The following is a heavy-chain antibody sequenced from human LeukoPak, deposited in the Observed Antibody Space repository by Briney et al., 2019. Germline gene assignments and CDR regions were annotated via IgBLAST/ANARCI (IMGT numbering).Heavy chain of an antibody. Sequence: ASVKVSCKASGGTFSSYAISWVRQAPGQGLEWMGGIIPIFGTANYAQKFQGRVTITADESTSTAYMELSSLRSEDTAVYYCASLPSGYDSSGYYYPRFDYWGQGTLVTVSS. CDR2: IIPIFGTA. CDR3: ASLPSGYDSSGYYYPRFDY. CDR1: GGTFSSYA. J-gene: IGHJ4*02. D-gene: IGHD3-22*01. V-gene: IGHV1-69*13.